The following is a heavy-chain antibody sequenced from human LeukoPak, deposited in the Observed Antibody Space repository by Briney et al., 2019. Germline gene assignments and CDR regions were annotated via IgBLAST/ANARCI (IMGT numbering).Heavy chain of an antibody. V-gene: IGHV3-48*03. D-gene: IGHD3-22*01. CDR3: AREVDSSGYYARHFDY. CDR1: GFTFSSYE. CDR2: ISSSGSTI. J-gene: IGHJ4*02. Sequence: PGGSLRLSCAASGFTFSSYEMNWVRQAPGKGLEWVSYISSSGSTIYYADSVKGRFTISRDNAKNSLYLQMSSLRAEDTAVYYCAREVDSSGYYARHFDYWGQGTLVTVSS.